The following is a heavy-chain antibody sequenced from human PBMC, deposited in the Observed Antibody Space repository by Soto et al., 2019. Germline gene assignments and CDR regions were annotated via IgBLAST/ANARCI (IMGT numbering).Heavy chain of an antibody. CDR2: ISSSSFSI. J-gene: IGHJ6*02. CDR1: GFTFSSYS. V-gene: IGHV3-21*01. CDR3: ARNESSNIYGMDV. Sequence: GSLRLSCAASGFTFSSYSMNWVRQAPGKGLEWVSSISSSSFSINYADSVKGRFSISRDNAQNSLHLQMNNLRAEDTAVYYCARNESSNIYGMDVWGQGTTVTVSS. D-gene: IGHD6-6*01.